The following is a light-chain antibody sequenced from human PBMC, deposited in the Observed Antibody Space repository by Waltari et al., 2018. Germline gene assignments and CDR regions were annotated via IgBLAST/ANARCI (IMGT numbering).Light chain of an antibody. V-gene: IGLV2-14*03. CDR3: ASYTSSNTLV. Sequence: QSDLAQPASVSGSTGQSITLSCTGTSSAVGGYTYVSWYQQYPCKVPKLLIYDVTIRPSGVSNRFSGSKSGNTASLTISGLQAEDEADYYCASYTSSNTLVFGVGTTLTVL. CDR2: DVT. CDR1: SSAVGGYTY. J-gene: IGLJ2*01.